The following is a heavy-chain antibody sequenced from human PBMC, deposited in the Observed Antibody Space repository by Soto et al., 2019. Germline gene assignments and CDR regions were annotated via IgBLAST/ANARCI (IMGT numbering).Heavy chain of an antibody. CDR3: VKDEGIEAMDV. V-gene: IGHV3-21*01. D-gene: IGHD3-3*02. CDR2: ITSSGSYV. J-gene: IGHJ6*02. Sequence: EVQLVESGGGLVKPGGSLRLFCVTSGFTFSRNTMNWVRQAPGKGLEWVASITSSGSYVYYADSVKGRFSASRDNANNSLSLQMNSLRPDDTAVYFCVKDEGIEAMDVWGQGTTVSVSS. CDR1: GFTFSRNT.